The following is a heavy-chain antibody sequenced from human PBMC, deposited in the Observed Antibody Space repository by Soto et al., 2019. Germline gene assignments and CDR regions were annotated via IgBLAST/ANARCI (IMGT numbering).Heavy chain of an antibody. D-gene: IGHD3-10*01. Sequence: EVQLVESGGGLVQPGGSLRLSCAASGFTFSSYWMSWVRQAPGKGLEWVANIKQEGSGKYYVDSVKGRVTISRDNAKNSLYLQMNSLRAEDTAVYYCARGLWFGECYDYWGQGTLVTVSS. V-gene: IGHV3-7*01. J-gene: IGHJ4*02. CDR1: GFTFSSYW. CDR3: ARGLWFGECYDY. CDR2: IKQEGSGK.